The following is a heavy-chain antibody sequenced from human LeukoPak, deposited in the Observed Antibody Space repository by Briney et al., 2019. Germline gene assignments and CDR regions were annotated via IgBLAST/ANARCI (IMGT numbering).Heavy chain of an antibody. CDR1: GFTFNSYG. V-gene: IGHV3-23*01. CDR3: VKDLGGPMLTFGGQRGYFDY. CDR2: ISGSGAGT. Sequence: GGSLRLSCAASGFTFNSYGMRWVRQAQGKGRVWVSAISGSGAGTYYADSVKGRFTIYRDCPQNTLYLQMNSLRAVDTSVYYCVKDLGGPMLTFGGQRGYFDYWGQGALVTVSS. D-gene: IGHD3-16*01. J-gene: IGHJ4*02.